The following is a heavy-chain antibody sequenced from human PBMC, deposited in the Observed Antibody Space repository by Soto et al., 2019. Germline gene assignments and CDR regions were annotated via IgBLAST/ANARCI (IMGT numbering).Heavy chain of an antibody. CDR3: ARRKERSGPTYFDY. CDR1: GYTFTTYD. V-gene: IGHV1-8*01. J-gene: IGHJ4*02. CDR2: MNPNNGKT. Sequence: QVQLVQSGAEVKKPGASVKISCKASGYTFTTYDINWVRQATGQGLKWMGWMNPNNGKTGYAQKLQGRVTITGDTAISTVYLELSSVRSEDTAVYYCARRKERSGPTYFDYWGQGTLVTVSS.